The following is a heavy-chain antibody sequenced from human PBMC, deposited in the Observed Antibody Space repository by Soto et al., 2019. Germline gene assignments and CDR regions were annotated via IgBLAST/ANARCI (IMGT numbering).Heavy chain of an antibody. V-gene: IGHV4-4*07. CDR2: IYYTGST. D-gene: IGHD3-22*01. CDR3: AREGGYFDSSGSGVYHYYGVDV. Sequence: SETLSLTCTVSGGPISPYYWSWIRQPAGKGLEWIGRIYYTGSTNYIPPLKSRVSMSLDTARNQISLKVKSVTAADTAVYYCAREGGYFDSSGSGVYHYYGVDVWGRGTTVTVSS. J-gene: IGHJ6*02. CDR1: GGPISPYY.